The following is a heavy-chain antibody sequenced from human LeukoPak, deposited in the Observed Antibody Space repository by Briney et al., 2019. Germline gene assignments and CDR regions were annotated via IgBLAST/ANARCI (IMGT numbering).Heavy chain of an antibody. Sequence: PGGALRLSCAPSVFTFSSYVMHWVRPAPAKGLEWVAFIRYDGSNKYYAHSVKGRFTISRDNSKNTLYLQMNSLRAEDTAVYYCAKDLIFFDNWGQGTVVTVSS. J-gene: IGHJ4*02. CDR3: AKDLIFFDN. CDR1: VFTFSSYV. CDR2: IRYDGSNK. V-gene: IGHV3-30*02. D-gene: IGHD3-16*01.